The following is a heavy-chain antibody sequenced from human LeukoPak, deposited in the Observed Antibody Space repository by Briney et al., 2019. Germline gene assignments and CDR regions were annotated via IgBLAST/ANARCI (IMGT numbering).Heavy chain of an antibody. CDR3: TPTGDYYDILTGYFPLDY. V-gene: IGHV3-15*01. Sequence: GGSLRLSCAASGFTFSNAWMSWVRQAPGKGLEWDGRIKSKTDGGTTDYAAPVKGRFTISRDDSKNTLYLQMNSLKTEDTAVYYCTPTGDYYDILTGYFPLDYWGQGTLVTVSS. D-gene: IGHD3-9*01. CDR2: IKSKTDGGTT. CDR1: GFTFSNAW. J-gene: IGHJ4*02.